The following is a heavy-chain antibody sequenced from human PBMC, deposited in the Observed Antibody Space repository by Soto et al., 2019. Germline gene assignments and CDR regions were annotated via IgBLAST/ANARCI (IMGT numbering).Heavy chain of an antibody. D-gene: IGHD3-10*01. Sequence: QVQLVESGGGVVQPGRSLRLSCAASAFTFSSYPMHWVRQAPGKGLEWVAVISYDGSNKYYADSVKGRFTISRDNSKNTLYLQMNSLRAEDTAVYYCARGPGGYYGMDVWGQGTTVTVSS. CDR3: ARGPGGYYGMDV. V-gene: IGHV3-30-3*01. J-gene: IGHJ6*02. CDR1: AFTFSSYP. CDR2: ISYDGSNK.